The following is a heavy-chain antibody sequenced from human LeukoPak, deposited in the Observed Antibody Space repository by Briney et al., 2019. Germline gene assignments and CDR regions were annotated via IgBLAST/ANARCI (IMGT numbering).Heavy chain of an antibody. D-gene: IGHD3-3*01. J-gene: IGHJ6*03. CDR1: GYTFTSYA. V-gene: IGHV7-4-1*02. CDR2: INTNTGNP. CDR3: ARDPRSIRFLEWLSQSNYYMDV. Sequence: ASVKVSCTASGYTFTSYAMNWVRQAPGQGLEWMGWINTNTGNPTYAQGFTGRFVFSLDTSVSTAYLQISSLKAEDTAVYYCARDPRSIRFLEWLSQSNYYMDVWGKGTTVTVSS.